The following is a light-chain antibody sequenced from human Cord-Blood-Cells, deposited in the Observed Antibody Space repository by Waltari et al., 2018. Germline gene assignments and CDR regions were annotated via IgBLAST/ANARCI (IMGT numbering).Light chain of an antibody. CDR1: SLRSYY. J-gene: IGLJ3*02. CDR3: NSRDSSGNHLV. V-gene: IGLV3-19*01. Sequence: SSELTQDPSVSVHLGQRVRITCPGDSLRSYYASWYQQKPGQAPVLVIYGKNNRPSGIQDRFSGSSSGNTASLTITGAQAEDEADYYCNSRDSSGNHLVFGGGTKLTVL. CDR2: GKN.